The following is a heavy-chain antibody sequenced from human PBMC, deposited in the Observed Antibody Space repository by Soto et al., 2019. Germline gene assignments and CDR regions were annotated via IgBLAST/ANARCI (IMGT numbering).Heavy chain of an antibody. D-gene: IGHD3-16*02. Sequence: QVQLQESGPGLVKPSETLSLTCTVSGGSISRYYWSWIRQPPGKGLEWIGYMYNTGSTVYNPSFTTRFTISADTSTNQFSLTLNSVTAAATALYYCARDLWGYCFTHSYPLDVCGQGTTVTLSS. J-gene: IGHJ6*02. CDR1: GGSISRYY. CDR2: MYNTGST. CDR3: ARDLWGYCFTHSYPLDV. V-gene: IGHV4-59*01.